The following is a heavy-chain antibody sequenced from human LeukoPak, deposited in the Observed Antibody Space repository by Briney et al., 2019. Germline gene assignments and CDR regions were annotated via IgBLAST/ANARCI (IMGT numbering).Heavy chain of an antibody. J-gene: IGHJ6*02. D-gene: IGHD2-2*01. CDR2: ISGSGGST. CDR3: AKDLYCSSTSCPEDFYYYYGMDV. V-gene: IGHV3-23*01. CDR1: GFTFSSYA. Sequence: GGSLRLSCAASGFTFSSYALSWVRQAPGKGLEWVSAISGSGGSTYYADSVKGRFTISRDNSKNTLYLQMNSLRAEDTAVYYCAKDLYCSSTSCPEDFYYYYGMDVWGQGTTVTVSS.